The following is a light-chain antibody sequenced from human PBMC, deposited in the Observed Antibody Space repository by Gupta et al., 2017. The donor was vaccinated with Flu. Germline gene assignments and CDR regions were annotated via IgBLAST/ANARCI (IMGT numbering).Light chain of an antibody. Sequence: VTMSLSGSSSNIGSNDVACYQQVPETAPNLLIYGNSKRHSGGPARVSGSRSGTSATLAIIGLQAEEEADYYCEAWDDSLNGHYVCGTGTKVTGL. J-gene: IGLJ1*01. CDR2: GNS. CDR3: EAWDDSLNGHYV. CDR1: SSNIGSND. V-gene: IGLV1-44*01.